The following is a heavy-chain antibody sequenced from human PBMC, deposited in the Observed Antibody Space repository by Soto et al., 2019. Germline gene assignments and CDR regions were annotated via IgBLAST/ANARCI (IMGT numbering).Heavy chain of an antibody. V-gene: IGHV4-30-2*01. CDR2: IYPSGST. CDR3: ARGGDDSFAS. J-gene: IGHJ4*02. CDR1: GGSVSSGGFS. Sequence: QLQLQESGSGLVKPSQTLSLTCTVSGGSVSSGGFSWSWIRQPPGKGLEWIGYIYPSGSTYYNPSLKIRVTISLDRSKKQFSLKLTSVTAAVSAVYYCARGGDDSFASWGQGTLVTVSS. D-gene: IGHD2-21*01.